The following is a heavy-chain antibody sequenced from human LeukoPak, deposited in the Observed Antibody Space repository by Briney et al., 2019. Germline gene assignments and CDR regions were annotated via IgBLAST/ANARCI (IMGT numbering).Heavy chain of an antibody. V-gene: IGHV1-46*01. Sequence: ASVKVSCKASGYTFTSYYMHWVRQAPGQGLEWMGIINPSGGSTSYAQKFQGRVTMTRDMSTSTVYMELSSLRSEDTAVYYCAREQQLVPDYYYYYYMDVWGKGTTVTVSS. CDR1: GYTFTSYY. D-gene: IGHD6-13*01. CDR2: INPSGGST. CDR3: AREQQLVPDYYYYYYMDV. J-gene: IGHJ6*03.